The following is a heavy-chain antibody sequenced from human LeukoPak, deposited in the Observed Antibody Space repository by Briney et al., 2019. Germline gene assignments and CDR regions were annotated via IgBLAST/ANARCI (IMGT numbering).Heavy chain of an antibody. CDR3: ARDPLSGSYYYYYYYYMDV. Sequence: ASVKVSCKASGYTFTGYYMHWVRQAPGQGLEWVGWINPNSGGTNYAQKFQGRVTMTRDTSISTAYMELSRLRSDDTAVYYCARDPLSGSYYYYYYYYMDVWGKGTTVTVSS. J-gene: IGHJ6*03. CDR2: INPNSGGT. V-gene: IGHV1-2*02. D-gene: IGHD1-26*01. CDR1: GYTFTGYY.